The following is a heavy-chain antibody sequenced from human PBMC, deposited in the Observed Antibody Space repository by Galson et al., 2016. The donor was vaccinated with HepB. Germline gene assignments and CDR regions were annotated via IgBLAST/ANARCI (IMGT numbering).Heavy chain of an antibody. J-gene: IGHJ5*02. D-gene: IGHD4-17*01. V-gene: IGHV3-7*01. CDR2: IHQDGIEK. CDR3: ARSGEPS. Sequence: SLRLSCATSGFTFSSYWMTWVRQAPGKGLEWVANIHQDGIEKYYEVSVEGRFTISRDNAKKLLYLQMDSLRAEDTAVYYCARSGEPSWGQGTLVTVSS. CDR1: GFTFSSYW.